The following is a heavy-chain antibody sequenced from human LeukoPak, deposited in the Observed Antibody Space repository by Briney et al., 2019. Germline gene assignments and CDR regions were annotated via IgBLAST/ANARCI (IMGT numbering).Heavy chain of an antibody. J-gene: IGHJ6*03. V-gene: IGHV3-20*04. Sequence: GGSLRLSCAASGFTFDDYGMSWVRQAPGKGLEWVSGISWNGGSTGYADSVKGRFTISRDNAKNSLYLQMNSLRAEDTALYYCARRLAGYYMDVWGKGTTVTVSS. CDR2: ISWNGGST. CDR1: GFTFDDYG. CDR3: ARRLAGYYMDV. D-gene: IGHD2-21*01.